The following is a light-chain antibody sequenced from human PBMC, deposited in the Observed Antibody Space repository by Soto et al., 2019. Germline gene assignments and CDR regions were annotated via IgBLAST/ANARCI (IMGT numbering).Light chain of an antibody. V-gene: IGLV1-40*01. CDR3: QSYDSSLSGHVV. J-gene: IGLJ2*01. CDR2: GNN. Sequence: QSVLTQPPSVSGAPGQRVTISCTGSSSNIGAGYDVHWYQHLPGTAPKLLIYGNNNRPSGVPDRFSGSKSGTSASLAITGLQADDEADYYCQSYDSSLSGHVVFGGGTKLTVL. CDR1: SSNIGAGYD.